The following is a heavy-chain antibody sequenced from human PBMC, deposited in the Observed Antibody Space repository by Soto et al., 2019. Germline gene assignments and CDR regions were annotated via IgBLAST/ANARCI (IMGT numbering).Heavy chain of an antibody. CDR3: ARLNDYGDYVYYYYGMDV. CDR1: GYSFTSYW. Sequence: GESLKISCKGSGYSFTSYWISWVRQMPGKGLEWMGRIDPSDSYTNYSPSFQGHVTISADKSISTAYLQWSSLKASDTAMYYCARLNDYGDYVYYYYGMDVWGQGTTVTAP. D-gene: IGHD4-17*01. J-gene: IGHJ6*02. CDR2: IDPSDSYT. V-gene: IGHV5-10-1*01.